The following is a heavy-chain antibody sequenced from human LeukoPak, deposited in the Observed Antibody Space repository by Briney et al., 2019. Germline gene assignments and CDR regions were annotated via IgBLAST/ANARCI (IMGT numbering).Heavy chain of an antibody. J-gene: IGHJ4*02. CDR1: GITFSSYS. CDR3: ARAGYSSSWYIIDY. Sequence: GGSLRLSCAASGITFSSYSMNWVRQAPGKGLEWVAVISYDGSNKYYADSVKGRFTISRDNSKNTLYLQMNSLRAEDTAVYYCARAGYSSSWYIIDYWGQGTLVTVSS. D-gene: IGHD6-13*01. V-gene: IGHV3-30*03. CDR2: ISYDGSNK.